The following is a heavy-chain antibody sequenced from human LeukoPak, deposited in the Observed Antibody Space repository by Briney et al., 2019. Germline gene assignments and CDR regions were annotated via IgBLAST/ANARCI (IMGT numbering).Heavy chain of an antibody. Sequence: GESLKISCKASGYSFSDYWIGWVRQMPGKGLEWMGIIYPGDSETKYSPSFQGQVTISADKSISITSLQWSSLKASDTAVYYCARQKSGYNYTYYYYMDVWGKGTTVTVSS. V-gene: IGHV5-51*01. CDR1: GYSFSDYW. CDR3: ARQKSGYNYTYYYYMDV. CDR2: IYPGDSET. J-gene: IGHJ6*03. D-gene: IGHD5-18*01.